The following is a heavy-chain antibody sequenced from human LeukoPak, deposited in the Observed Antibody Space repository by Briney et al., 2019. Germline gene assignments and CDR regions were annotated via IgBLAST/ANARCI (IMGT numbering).Heavy chain of an antibody. V-gene: IGHV3-7*03. CDR1: GFIFSKYW. CDR3: ARDHGDNLWSGYLD. Sequence: GGSLRLSCAAPGFIFSKYWMSWVRQAPGKGLEWVANIKQDGSEKYYVDSVTGRFTISRDNAKNSLYLQMSSLRAEDTAVYYCARDHGDNLWSGYLDWGQGTLVTVSS. CDR2: IKQDGSEK. J-gene: IGHJ4*02. D-gene: IGHD3-3*01.